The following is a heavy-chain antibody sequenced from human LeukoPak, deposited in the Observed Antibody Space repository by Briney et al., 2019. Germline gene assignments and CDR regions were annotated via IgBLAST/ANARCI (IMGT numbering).Heavy chain of an antibody. D-gene: IGHD3-10*01. Sequence: AASVKVSCKASGGTFSSYAISWVRQAPGQGLEWMGGIIPIFGTANYAQKFQGRVTITADESTSTAYMELSSLRSEDTAVYYCAREIYSYGSGASDYWGQGTLVTVSS. J-gene: IGHJ4*02. CDR3: AREIYSYGSGASDY. CDR2: IIPIFGTA. CDR1: GGTFSSYA. V-gene: IGHV1-69*01.